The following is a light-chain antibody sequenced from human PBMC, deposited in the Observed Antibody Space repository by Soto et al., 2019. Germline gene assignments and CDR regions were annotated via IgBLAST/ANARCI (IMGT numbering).Light chain of an antibody. J-gene: IGLJ2*01. CDR3: SERDDILRGVV. V-gene: IGLV1-47*01. CDR1: SSNIGSNH. Sequence: QYVLTQPPSASGTPGQRVTISCSGSSSNIGSNHVYWYQQFPGMAPKLLMYRSDQRPTGVPDRFSGSKSGTSASLAISGLRSDDEADYYGSERDDILRGVVFGGGTKVTVL. CDR2: RSD.